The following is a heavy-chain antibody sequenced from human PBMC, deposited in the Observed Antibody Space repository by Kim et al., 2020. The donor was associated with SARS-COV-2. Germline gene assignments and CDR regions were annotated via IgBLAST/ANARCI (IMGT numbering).Heavy chain of an antibody. D-gene: IGHD5-12*01. CDR2: IYYSGST. CDR3: ARHSLTPSGYDYHYYYFGMDV. CDR1: GGSISSSSYY. Sequence: SETLSLTCTVSGGSISSSSYYWGWIRQPPGKGLEWIGSIYYSGSTYYNPSLKSRVTISVDTSKNQFSLKLSSVTAADTVVYYCARHSLTPSGYDYHYYYFGMDVWGQGTTVTVSS. V-gene: IGHV4-39*01. J-gene: IGHJ6*02.